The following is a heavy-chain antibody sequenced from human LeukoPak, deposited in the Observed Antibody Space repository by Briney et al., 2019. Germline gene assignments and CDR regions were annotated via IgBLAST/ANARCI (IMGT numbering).Heavy chain of an antibody. V-gene: IGHV3-30*02. CDR3: AKGRGYSYGLPFLY. J-gene: IGHJ4*02. CDR2: IRYDGSNK. CDR1: GFTFSSYG. Sequence: GGSLRLSCAASGFTFSSYGMHWVRQAPGKGLEWVAFIRYDGSNKYYADSAKGRFTISRDNSKNTLYLQMNSLRVEDTAVYYCAKGRGYSYGLPFLYWGQGTLVTVSS. D-gene: IGHD5-18*01.